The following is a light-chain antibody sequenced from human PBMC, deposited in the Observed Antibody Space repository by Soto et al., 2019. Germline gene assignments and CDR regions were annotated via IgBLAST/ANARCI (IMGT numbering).Light chain of an antibody. CDR2: GAS. Sequence: ELVMTQSPATLSVSPGERVTLSCRASQFISNRLAWYQQRPGQPPRLLIYGASTRAAGISDRFSGSGSGTEFTLTLSSLQSEDFAVYYCHQSSDWPRTLGQVTKVDIK. J-gene: IGKJ1*01. CDR3: HQSSDWPRT. CDR1: QFISNR. V-gene: IGKV3-15*01.